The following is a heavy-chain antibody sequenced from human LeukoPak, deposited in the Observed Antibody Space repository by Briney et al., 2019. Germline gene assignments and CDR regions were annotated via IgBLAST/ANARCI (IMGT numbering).Heavy chain of an antibody. CDR3: AKGASGSHYYSFDY. V-gene: IGHV3-23*01. J-gene: IGHJ4*02. CDR2: ISASGSNT. CDR1: GFSFSSYG. D-gene: IGHD1-26*01. Sequence: GGSLRLSCAASGFSFSSYGMSWVRQAPGEGLEWVSIISASGSNTIYADSVRGRFTISRDNSENTLYLQMNSLRAEDTAVYFCAKGASGSHYYSFDYWGQGTLVTVSS.